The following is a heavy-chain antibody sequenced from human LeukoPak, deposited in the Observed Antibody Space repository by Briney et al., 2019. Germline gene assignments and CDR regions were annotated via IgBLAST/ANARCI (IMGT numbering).Heavy chain of an antibody. D-gene: IGHD2-15*01. J-gene: IGHJ4*02. Sequence: PGGSLRLSCAASGFTFSNYSMNWVRQAPGKGLEWVTSISLGSSYIYYADSVKGRFTISKDNAKKSLYLQMNSLRVEDTAVYYCASSFTPYYYDVWGQGILVTVSS. CDR2: ISLGSSYI. CDR3: ASSFTPYYYDV. CDR1: GFTFSNYS. V-gene: IGHV3-21*01.